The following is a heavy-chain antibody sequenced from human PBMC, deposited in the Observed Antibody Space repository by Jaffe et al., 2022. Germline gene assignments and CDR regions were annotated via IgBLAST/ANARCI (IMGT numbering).Heavy chain of an antibody. CDR2: LFQSGST. D-gene: IGHD2-15*01. CDR3: ARPHYCGGGTCFHFDF. Sequence: QLQLQESGPGLVKPSETLSLTCTVSGDSISNNIHYWAWIRQPPGKGLEWIGNLFQSGSTYYNPSLKSRATISVDTSKNQFSLKLSSVTAADTAVYYCARPHYCGGGTCFHFDFWGRGALVTVSS. V-gene: IGHV4-39*01. CDR1: GDSISNNIHY. J-gene: IGHJ4*02.